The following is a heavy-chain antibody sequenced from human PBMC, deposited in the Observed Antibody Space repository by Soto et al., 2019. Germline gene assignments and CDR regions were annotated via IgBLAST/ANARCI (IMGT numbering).Heavy chain of an antibody. V-gene: IGHV3-23*01. CDR2: ISGSGDST. Sequence: GGSLRLSCAASEFTLSTYAMSWVRQAPGKGLEWVSAISGSGDSTYYVDSVKGRFIISRDTSKNTLYLQMNSLRAEDTALYYCAESYSSNWYDYFEHWGQGTLVTVSS. CDR3: AESYSSNWYDYFEH. CDR1: EFTLSTYA. D-gene: IGHD6-13*01. J-gene: IGHJ4*02.